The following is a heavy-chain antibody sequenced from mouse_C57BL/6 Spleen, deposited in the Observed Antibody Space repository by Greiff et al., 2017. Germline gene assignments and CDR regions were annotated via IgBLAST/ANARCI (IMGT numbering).Heavy chain of an antibody. J-gene: IGHJ2*01. D-gene: IGHD2-3*01. CDR3: ARSREIYDGYYDYFDY. V-gene: IGHV1-72*01. CDR2: IDPNSGGT. CDR1: GYTFTSYW. Sequence: VQLQQPWAELVKPGASVKLSCKASGYTFTSYWMHWVKQRPGRGLEWIGRIDPNSGGTKYNEKFKSKATLTVDKPSSTAYMQLSSLTSEDSAVYYCARSREIYDGYYDYFDYWGQGTTLTVSS.